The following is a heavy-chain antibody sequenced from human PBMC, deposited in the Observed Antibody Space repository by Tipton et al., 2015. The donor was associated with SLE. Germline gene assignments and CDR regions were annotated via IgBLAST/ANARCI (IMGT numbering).Heavy chain of an antibody. CDR1: GGSMSTYY. Sequence: TPSLTCTVSGGSMSTYYWSWIRLPPGKGLEWIGYIYYSGGTSYNPSLNSRVTISVDTSRNQFSLKLTSVTAADSAAYYCARYSLTNWHLDLWGRGTLVTVSS. D-gene: IGHD2-15*01. V-gene: IGHV4-59*07. CDR3: ARYSLTNWHLDL. J-gene: IGHJ2*01. CDR2: IYYSGGT.